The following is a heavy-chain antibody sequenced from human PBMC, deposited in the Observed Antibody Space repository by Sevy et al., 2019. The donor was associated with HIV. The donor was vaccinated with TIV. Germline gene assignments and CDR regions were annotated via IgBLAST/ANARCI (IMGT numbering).Heavy chain of an antibody. CDR3: AREIREFLSPTSFDL. CDR2: ISSRSTYT. CDR1: GFIFSDFY. D-gene: IGHD3-10*01. Sequence: GGSLRLSCKVSGFIFSDFYMSWIRQAPGKGLEWISFISSRSTYTNYTYSVKGRFTISRDNAKNSLYLQMDSLRVEDTAVYYCAREIREFLSPTSFDLWGQGTLVTVSS. V-gene: IGHV3-11*06. J-gene: IGHJ5*01.